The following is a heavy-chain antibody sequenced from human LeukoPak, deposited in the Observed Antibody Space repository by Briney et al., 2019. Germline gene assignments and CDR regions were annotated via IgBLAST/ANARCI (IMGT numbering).Heavy chain of an antibody. D-gene: IGHD2-15*01. CDR1: GFTFSSYA. V-gene: IGHV3-23*01. Sequence: GGSLRLSCAAYGFTFSSYAMSWVRQAPGKGLEWVSAISGSGGSTYYADSVKGRFTISRDNSKNTLYLQMNSLRAEDTAVYYCAKLGIVVVVAATTWFDPWGQGTLVTVSS. J-gene: IGHJ5*02. CDR3: AKLGIVVVVAATTWFDP. CDR2: ISGSGGST.